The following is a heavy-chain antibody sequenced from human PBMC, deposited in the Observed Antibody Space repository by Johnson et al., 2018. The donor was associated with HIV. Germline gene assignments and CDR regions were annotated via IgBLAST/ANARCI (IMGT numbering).Heavy chain of an antibody. V-gene: IGHV3-30*18. CDR2: ISYDGSNK. J-gene: IGHJ3*02. CDR3: AKGHYYYSSDYYNQRYAFDI. D-gene: IGHD3-22*01. CDR1: GFTFSRYG. Sequence: QVQLVESGGGVVQPGRSLRLSCAASGFTFSRYGMHWVRQAPGKGLEWVAVISYDGSNKYYADSVKGRFTISRDNSKNTLYLQMNSLRAEDTAVYYCAKGHYYYSSDYYNQRYAFDIWGQGTMVTVSS.